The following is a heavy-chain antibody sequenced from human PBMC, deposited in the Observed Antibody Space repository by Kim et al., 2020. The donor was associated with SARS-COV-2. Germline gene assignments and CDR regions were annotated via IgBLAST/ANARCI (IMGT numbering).Heavy chain of an antibody. V-gene: IGHV3-21*01. CDR1: GFTFSSYS. CDR2: ISSSSSYI. Sequence: GGSLRLSCAASGFTFSSYSMNWVRQAPGKGLEWVSSISSSSSYIYYADSVKGRFTISRDNAKNSLYLQMNSLRAEDTAVYYCARDLSSEELWFGEGYFDYWGQGTLVTVSS. J-gene: IGHJ4*02. D-gene: IGHD3-10*01. CDR3: ARDLSSEELWFGEGYFDY.